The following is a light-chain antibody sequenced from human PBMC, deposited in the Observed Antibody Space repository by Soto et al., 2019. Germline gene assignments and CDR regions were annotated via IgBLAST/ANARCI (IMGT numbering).Light chain of an antibody. Sequence: EIMVTKYPATLSVSHGERATLSCRASQSVSIELAWYQQKPGQAPRLLIYDTSTRATGIPARFSGSGSGTEFTLTISSLQSDDFAVYYCQQYNNWPPIPFGQGTRLEIK. V-gene: IGKV3-15*01. CDR2: DTS. CDR1: QSVSIE. J-gene: IGKJ5*01. CDR3: QQYNNWPPIP.